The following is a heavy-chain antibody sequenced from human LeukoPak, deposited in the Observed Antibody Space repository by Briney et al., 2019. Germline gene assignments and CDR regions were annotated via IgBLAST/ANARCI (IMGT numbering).Heavy chain of an antibody. Sequence: GGSLRLSCAASGFTFSDYYMSWIRQAPGKGLEWVSAISGSGGNTYYADSVKGRFTISRDNSKNTLYLQMNSLRAEDAAVYYCANEYSKGDIWGQGTMVTVSS. CDR3: ANEYSKGDI. D-gene: IGHD4-11*01. V-gene: IGHV3-23*01. J-gene: IGHJ3*02. CDR1: GFTFSDYY. CDR2: ISGSGGNT.